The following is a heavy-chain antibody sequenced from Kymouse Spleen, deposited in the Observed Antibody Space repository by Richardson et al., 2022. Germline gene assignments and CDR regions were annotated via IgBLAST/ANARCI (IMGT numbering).Heavy chain of an antibody. V-gene: IGHV4-34*01. CDR2: INHSGST. CDR1: GGSFSGYY. J-gene: IGHJ1*01. Sequence: QVQLQQWGAGLLKPSETLSLTCAVYGGSFSGYYWSWIRQPPGKGLEWIGEINHSGSTNYNPSLKSRVTISVDTSKNQFSLKLSSVTAADTAVYYCARGGGTGTTRYFQHWGQGTLVTVSS. D-gene: IGHD1-1*01,IGHD1-20*01. CDR3: ARGGGTGTTRYFQH.